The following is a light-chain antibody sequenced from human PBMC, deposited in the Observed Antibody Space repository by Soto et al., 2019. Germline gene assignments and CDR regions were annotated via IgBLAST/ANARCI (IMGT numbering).Light chain of an antibody. V-gene: IGKV3-11*01. CDR3: QQRSNRIT. J-gene: IGKJ5*01. CDR2: DIS. Sequence: EFVLTQSPATLSLSPGERAILSCRASQSVAGSLAWYQQKPGQDPRLLIYDISTRAAAIPARFSGSGSGTDFTLTVSSLEPEDFALYYCQQRSNRITFGQGTRLEIK. CDR1: QSVAGS.